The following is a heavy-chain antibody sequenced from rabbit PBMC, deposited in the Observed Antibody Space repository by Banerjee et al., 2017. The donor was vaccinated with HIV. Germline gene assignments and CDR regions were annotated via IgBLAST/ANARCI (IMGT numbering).Heavy chain of an antibody. J-gene: IGHJ5*01. CDR2: IDPVFGST. D-gene: IGHD2-1*01. Sequence: QLKESGGGLVQAGGSLKLSCIASGFDFSSYYMCWVRQAPGKGLEWIGYIDPVFGSTYYASWVNGRFTISSHNAQNTLYLQLNSLTAADTATYFCARDGAPYGAVWLDLWGPGTLVTVS. V-gene: IGHV1S7*01. CDR3: ARDGAPYGAVWLDL. CDR1: GFDFSSYY.